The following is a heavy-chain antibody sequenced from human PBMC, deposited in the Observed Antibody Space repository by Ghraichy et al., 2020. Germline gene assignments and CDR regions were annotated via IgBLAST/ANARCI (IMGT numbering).Heavy chain of an antibody. CDR2: IKSDGSET. D-gene: IGHD6-13*01. CDR3: ARWAASNTWYQDS. Sequence: GGSLRLSCAASGLTFRNYWMSWVRQSPGKGLEWVANIKSDGSETRYVDSVKGRFTISRDNAKNSLYLQMNSLRAEDTAVYYCARWAASNTWYQDSWGQGTLVIVSS. J-gene: IGHJ4*02. CDR1: GLTFRNYW. V-gene: IGHV3-7*03.